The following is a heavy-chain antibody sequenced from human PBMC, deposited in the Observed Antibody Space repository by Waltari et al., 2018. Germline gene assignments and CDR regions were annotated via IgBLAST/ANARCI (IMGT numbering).Heavy chain of an antibody. Sequence: QVQLQQWGAGLLKPSETLSLTCAVYGGSFSGYYWSWIRQPPGKGLDWIGEINHSSSSKYGPSSKSQVTISVGTSKDEFSLKLSAVTAADTAVYYCARVSVYYVGACDIWCQGTMVTVS. CDR3: ARVSVYYVGACDI. CDR1: GGSFSGYY. D-gene: IGHD3-10*02. V-gene: IGHV4-34*01. J-gene: IGHJ3*02. CDR2: INHSSSS.